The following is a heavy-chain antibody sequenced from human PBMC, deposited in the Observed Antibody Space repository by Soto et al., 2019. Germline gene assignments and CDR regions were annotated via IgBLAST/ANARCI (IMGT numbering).Heavy chain of an antibody. CDR2: IYYSGST. CDR1: GGSISSGGYY. Sequence: SETLSLTCTVSGGSISSGGYYWSWIRQHPGKGLEWIGYIYYSGSTYYNPSLKSRVTISVDTSKNQFSLKLSSVTAADTAVYYCARGFSMRPSSSWHADYWGQGTLVTVSS. D-gene: IGHD6-13*01. J-gene: IGHJ4*02. CDR3: ARGFSMRPSSSWHADY. V-gene: IGHV4-31*03.